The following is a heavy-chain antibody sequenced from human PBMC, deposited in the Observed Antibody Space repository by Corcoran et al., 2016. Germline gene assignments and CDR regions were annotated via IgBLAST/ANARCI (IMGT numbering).Heavy chain of an antibody. V-gene: IGHV1-69*06. Sequence: QVQLVQSGAEVKKPGSSVKVSCKASGGTFSSYAISWVRQAPGQGLEWMGGIIPIFGTANYAQKVQGRVTITADKSTSTAYMELSSLRSEDTAVYSCARVGGSGEDNWVDPWGQGTLVTVSS. CDR2: IIPIFGTA. D-gene: IGHD3-10*01. CDR1: GGTFSSYA. CDR3: ARVGGSGEDNWVDP. J-gene: IGHJ5*02.